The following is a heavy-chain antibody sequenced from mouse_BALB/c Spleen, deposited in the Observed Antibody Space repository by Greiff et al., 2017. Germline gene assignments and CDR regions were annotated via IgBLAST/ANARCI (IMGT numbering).Heavy chain of an antibody. Sequence: VQLQQSGAELVKPGASVKLSCTASGFNIKDTYMHWVKQRPEQGLEWIGRIDPANGNTKYDPKFQGKATITADTSSNTAYLQLSSLTSEDTAVYYCARLFDDGAMDDWGQGTSVTVSS. D-gene: IGHD2-3*01. CDR3: ARLFDDGAMDD. CDR1: GFNIKDTY. CDR2: IDPANGNT. V-gene: IGHV14-3*02. J-gene: IGHJ4*01.